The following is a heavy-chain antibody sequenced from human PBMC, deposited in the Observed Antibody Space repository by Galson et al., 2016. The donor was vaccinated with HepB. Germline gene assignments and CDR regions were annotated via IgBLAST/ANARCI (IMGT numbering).Heavy chain of an antibody. CDR3: AADYHDTYFDP. V-gene: IGHV1-58*01. D-gene: IGHD3-16*02. CDR2: IGVGSGDI. Sequence: SVKVSCKASGFTFSSSTVQRVRQARGQRLEWIGWIGVGSGDISYAQKFQERVTITSDTSTSTAYMELSSLRSEDTAVYYCAADYHDTYFDPWGQGTLVTVAS. J-gene: IGHJ5*02. CDR1: GFTFSSST.